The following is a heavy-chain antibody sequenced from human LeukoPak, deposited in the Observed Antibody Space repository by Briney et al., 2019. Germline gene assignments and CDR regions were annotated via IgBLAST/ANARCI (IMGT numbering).Heavy chain of an antibody. CDR1: GFTFSSYA. J-gene: IGHJ6*03. V-gene: IGHV3-30*04. D-gene: IGHD6-6*01. CDR2: ISYDGSNK. Sequence: GGSLRLSCAASGFTFSSYAMHWVRQAPGKGLEWVAVISYDGSNKYYADSVKGRFTISRDNSKNTLYLQMNSLRAEDTAVYYCARDSWIAARPYYYYYMDVWGKGTTVTVSS. CDR3: ARDSWIAARPYYYYYMDV.